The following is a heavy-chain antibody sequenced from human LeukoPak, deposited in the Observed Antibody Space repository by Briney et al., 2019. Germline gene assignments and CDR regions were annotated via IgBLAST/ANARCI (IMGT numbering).Heavy chain of an antibody. Sequence: GGSLRLSCAACGFPFSSFEMNWVRQSPGKGLEWVSYISHSGRTIYYADSVRGRFTISRDNAKNSLYLQMNCLRAEDTAVYYCASASTTFDYYYYYMDVWGKGTTVTVSS. CDR1: GFPFSSFE. CDR3: ASASTTFDYYYYYMDV. V-gene: IGHV3-48*03. D-gene: IGHD3-9*01. J-gene: IGHJ6*03. CDR2: ISHSGRTI.